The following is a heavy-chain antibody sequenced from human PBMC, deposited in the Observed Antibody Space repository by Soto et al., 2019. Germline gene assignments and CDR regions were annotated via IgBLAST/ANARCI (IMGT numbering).Heavy chain of an antibody. Sequence: QVQLQESGPGLVKTSETLSLSCSVSGASLRRNYWNWIRQSAGKRLEWIGRLYPSGGANYNPSLKSRVTMSLDTSKNQFSLTLMSVAAADTAVYYCAREDDVLTGFPIWGQG. D-gene: IGHD3-9*01. CDR3: AREDDVLTGFPI. J-gene: IGHJ4*02. CDR1: GASLRRNY. V-gene: IGHV4-4*07. CDR2: LYPSGGA.